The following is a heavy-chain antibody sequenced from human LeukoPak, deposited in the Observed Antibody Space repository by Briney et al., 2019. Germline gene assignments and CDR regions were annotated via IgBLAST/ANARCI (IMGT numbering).Heavy chain of an antibody. J-gene: IGHJ5*02. Sequence: SETLSLTCTVSGGSISSYYWSWIRQPAGKGLEWIGRIYTSGSTNYNPSLKSRVTMSVDTSKNQFSLKLSPVTAADTAVYYCARVAVPAAAGNGPWGYNWFDPWGQGTLVTVSS. CDR2: IYTSGST. D-gene: IGHD6-13*01. CDR3: ARVAVPAAAGNGPWGYNWFDP. V-gene: IGHV4-4*07. CDR1: GGSISSYY.